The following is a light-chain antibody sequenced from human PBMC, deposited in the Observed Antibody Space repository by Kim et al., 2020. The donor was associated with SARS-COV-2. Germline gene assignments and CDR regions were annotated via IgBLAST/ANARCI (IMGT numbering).Light chain of an antibody. Sequence: NFMLTQPHSVSESPGKTVTISCTRSSGSIASNYVQWYQQRPCSAPTTVIYEDNQRPSGVPDRFSGSIDSSSNAASLTISGLKTEDEADYYCQSYDSSDVNWVFGGGTQLTVL. CDR1: SGSIASNY. CDR3: QSYDSSDVNWV. J-gene: IGLJ3*02. V-gene: IGLV6-57*04. CDR2: EDN.